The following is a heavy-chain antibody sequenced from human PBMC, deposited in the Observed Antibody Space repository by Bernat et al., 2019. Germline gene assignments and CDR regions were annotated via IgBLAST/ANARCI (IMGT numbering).Heavy chain of an antibody. CDR3: ARLPFTGDRGRGTFDI. Sequence: QLQVQESGPGLVKPSETLSLTCSVSGGSMISTSYYWGWIRQPPGKGLNWIGSISYTGSPYYNPSLESRVIISVDTSKKQFSLTLTSVTVADTAVYYCARLPFTGDRGRGTFDIWGQGTMVTVSS. CDR1: GGSMISTSYY. CDR2: ISYTGSP. V-gene: IGHV4-39*01. J-gene: IGHJ3*02. D-gene: IGHD7-27*01.